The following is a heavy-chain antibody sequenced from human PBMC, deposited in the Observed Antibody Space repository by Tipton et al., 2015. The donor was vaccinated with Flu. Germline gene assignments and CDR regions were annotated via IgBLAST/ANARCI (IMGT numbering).Heavy chain of an antibody. Sequence: QVQLVQSGAEVKKPGSSVKVSCKASGGTFSSYAISWVRQAPGQGLEWMGGIIPIFGTANYAQKFQGRVTITADESTSTAYMELSSLRSEDPAVYYCARGNELMVYAQDSNYYYYGMDVWGQGTTVTVSS. CDR3: ARGNELMVYAQDSNYYYYGMDV. CDR2: IIPIFGTA. CDR1: GGTFSSYA. J-gene: IGHJ6*02. D-gene: IGHD2-8*01. V-gene: IGHV1-69*12.